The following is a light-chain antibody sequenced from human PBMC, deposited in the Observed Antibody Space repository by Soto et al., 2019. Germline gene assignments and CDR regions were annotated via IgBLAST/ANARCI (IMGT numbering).Light chain of an antibody. Sequence: EIVMTQSPDTLSVSPGERATLSCRASQSVSSSYLAWYQQKPGQAPRLLIYGASSRVTGIPDRFSGSGSGTDFTLTISRLEPEDFAVYYCQQYGSSRTFGQGAKV. CDR3: QQYGSSRT. V-gene: IGKV3-20*01. CDR2: GAS. J-gene: IGKJ1*01. CDR1: QSVSSSY.